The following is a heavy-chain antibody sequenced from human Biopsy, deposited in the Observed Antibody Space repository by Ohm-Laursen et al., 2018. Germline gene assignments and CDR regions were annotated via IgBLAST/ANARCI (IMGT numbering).Heavy chain of an antibody. CDR3: ATDDYSGDSAY. V-gene: IGHV3-48*01. Sequence: GSLRLSCAASGFTFSNFNMNWFRQAPGEGLEWVSYISSSSESIYYADSVRGQFTVSRDNAQNSMYLQMNSLRADDTAVYYCATDDYSGDSAYWGQGTLVTVSS. CDR1: GFTFSNFN. CDR2: ISSSSESI. J-gene: IGHJ4*02. D-gene: IGHD4-23*01.